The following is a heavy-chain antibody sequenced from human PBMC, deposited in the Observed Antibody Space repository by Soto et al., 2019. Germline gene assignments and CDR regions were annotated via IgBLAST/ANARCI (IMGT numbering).Heavy chain of an antibody. CDR3: ARDRDLEISRGSFDY. J-gene: IGHJ4*02. V-gene: IGHV3-21*01. Sequence: PGGSLRLSCAASGFTFSSYSMNWVRQAPGKGLEWVSSISSSSSYIYYADSVKGRFTISRDNAKNSLYLQMNSLRAEDTAVYYCARDRDLEISRGSFDYWGQGNLVTVSS. CDR2: ISSSSSYI. D-gene: IGHD3-10*01. CDR1: GFTFSSYS.